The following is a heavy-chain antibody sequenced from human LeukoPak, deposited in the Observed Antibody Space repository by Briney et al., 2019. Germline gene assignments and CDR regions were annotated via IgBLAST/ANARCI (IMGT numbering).Heavy chain of an antibody. D-gene: IGHD6-19*01. CDR1: GFTVSSNY. V-gene: IGHV3-74*01. CDR3: ARRAVAGTGNFDY. J-gene: IGHJ4*02. Sequence: GGSLRLSCAASGFTVSSNYMSWVRQAPGKGLVWVSRINSDGSSTSYADSVKGRFTISRDNAKNTLYLQMNSLRAEDTAVYYCARRAVAGTGNFDYWGQGTLVTVSS. CDR2: INSDGSST.